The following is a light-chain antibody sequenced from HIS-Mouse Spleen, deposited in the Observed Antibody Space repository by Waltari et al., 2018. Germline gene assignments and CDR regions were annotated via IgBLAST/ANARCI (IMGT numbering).Light chain of an antibody. J-gene: IGLJ2*01. CDR1: AFPKTS. Sequence: SYELTQPPSVSVSPGQTARITCPGHAFPKTSAYWYQQKSGQAPVLVIYEDSKRPPGIPERFSGSSSGTMATLTISGDQVEDEADYYCYSTDSSGNHRVFGGGTKLTVL. CDR3: YSTDSSGNHRV. V-gene: IGLV3-10*01. CDR2: EDS.